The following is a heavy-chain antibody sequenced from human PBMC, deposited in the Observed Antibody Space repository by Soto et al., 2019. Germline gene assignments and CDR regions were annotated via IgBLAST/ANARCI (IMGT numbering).Heavy chain of an antibody. Sequence: GESVKISCTASGFTFSDSWMTWVRQAPGKGLEWVARIKPDESEKKYADSVKGRFSISRDNAKNSMYLQMDSLRGEDTAVYYCVRGGSNYASWGQGTLVTVSS. J-gene: IGHJ5*02. CDR1: GFTFSDSW. CDR2: IKPDESEK. D-gene: IGHD4-4*01. V-gene: IGHV3-7*01. CDR3: VRGGSNYAS.